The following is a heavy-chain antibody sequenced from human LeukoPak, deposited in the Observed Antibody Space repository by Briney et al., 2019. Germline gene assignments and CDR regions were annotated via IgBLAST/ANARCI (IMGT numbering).Heavy chain of an antibody. CDR2: IYYSGST. CDR1: GGSISSSSYY. J-gene: IGHJ4*02. CDR3: ARDADYGGNDY. D-gene: IGHD4-23*01. V-gene: IGHV4-39*07. Sequence: NPSETLSLTCTVSGGSISSSSYYWGWIRQPPGKGLEWIGSIYYSGSTYYNPSLKSRVTISVDTSKNQLSLKLSSVTAADTAVYYCARDADYGGNDYWGQGTLVTVSS.